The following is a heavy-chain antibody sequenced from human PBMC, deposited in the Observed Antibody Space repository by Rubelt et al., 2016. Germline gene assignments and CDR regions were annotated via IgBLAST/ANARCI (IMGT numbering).Heavy chain of an antibody. D-gene: IGHD3-22*01. CDR3: ARGRYYYDSSGYYGGITDLDY. CDR2: IWYDGSNK. CDR1: SSYG. V-gene: IGHV3-33*01. J-gene: IGHJ4*02. Sequence: SSYGMHWVRQAPGKGLEWVAVIWYDGSNKYYADPVKGRFTISRDNSKNTLYLQMNSLRAEDTAVYYCARGRYYYDSSGYYGGITDLDYWGQGTLVTVSS.